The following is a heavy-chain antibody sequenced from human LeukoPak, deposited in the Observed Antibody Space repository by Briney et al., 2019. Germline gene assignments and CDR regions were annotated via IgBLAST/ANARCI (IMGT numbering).Heavy chain of an antibody. V-gene: IGHV5-51*01. CDR1: GYSFTNFW. CDR2: IYPSDSDA. CDR3: ARHTRLAVAGTEYDY. J-gene: IGHJ4*02. D-gene: IGHD6-19*01. Sequence: GESLKISCMGSGYSFTNFWIGWVRQMPGKGLEWMGIIYPSDSDARYSPSFRGQVTISADKSINTAYLQWSSLKASDTAVYYCARHTRLAVAGTEYDYWGQGTLVTVSS.